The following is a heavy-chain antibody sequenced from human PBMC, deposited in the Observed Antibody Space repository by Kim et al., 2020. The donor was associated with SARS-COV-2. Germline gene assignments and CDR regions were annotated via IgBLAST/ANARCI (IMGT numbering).Heavy chain of an antibody. CDR3: ARGPRNTQGNLKKRGYFDL. J-gene: IGHJ2*01. Sequence: SETLSLTCAVYGGSFSGYYWSWIRQPPGKGLEWIGEINHSGSTNYNPSLKSRVTISVDTSKNQFSLKLSSVTAADTAVYYCARGPRNTQGNLKKRGYFDLWGRGTLVTVSS. CDR2: INHSGST. V-gene: IGHV4-34*01. D-gene: IGHD3-16*02. CDR1: GGSFSGYY.